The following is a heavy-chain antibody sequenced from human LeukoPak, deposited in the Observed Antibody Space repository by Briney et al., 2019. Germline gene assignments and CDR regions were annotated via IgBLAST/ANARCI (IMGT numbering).Heavy chain of an antibody. J-gene: IGHJ4*02. D-gene: IGHD2-2*01. Sequence: PGGSLRLSCAASGFTFSSYAMSWVRQAPGKGLEWVSTISGSGDYTYYADSVKGRFTISRDNSKNTLYLQMNSLRAEDTAVYYCAKPASNCSSTSCYFGPFDYWGQGTLVTVSS. CDR1: GFTFSSYA. V-gene: IGHV3-23*01. CDR3: AKPASNCSSTSCYFGPFDY. CDR2: ISGSGDYT.